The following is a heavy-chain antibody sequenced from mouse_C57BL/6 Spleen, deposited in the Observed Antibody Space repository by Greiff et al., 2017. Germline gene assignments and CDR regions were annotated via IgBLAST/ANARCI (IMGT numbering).Heavy chain of an antibody. Sequence: LVKPGASVKISCKASGYAFSSSWMTWVKQRPGKGLEWLGRIYPGDGDTNYNGKFKGKATLTADKSSSTAYMQLSSLTSEDSAVYFCARLDYSNYLDYWGQGTTLTVSS. CDR2: IYPGDGDT. J-gene: IGHJ2*01. CDR1: GYAFSSSW. D-gene: IGHD2-5*01. CDR3: ARLDYSNYLDY. V-gene: IGHV1-82*01.